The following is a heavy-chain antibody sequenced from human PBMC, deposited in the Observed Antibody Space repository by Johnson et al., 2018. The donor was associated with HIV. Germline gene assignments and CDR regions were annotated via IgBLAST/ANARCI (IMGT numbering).Heavy chain of an antibody. J-gene: IGHJ3*02. Sequence: QVQLVESGGGVVQTGGSRRLSCAASGFTFSDYYMSWIRQAPGKGLEWVSYISSAGSTIYYADPVKGRFTLSRDNSKNTLYLQMNSLRAEDTAVYYCARVGQWLVHCTVCAFDIWGQGTMVTVSS. D-gene: IGHD6-19*01. CDR2: ISSAGSTI. V-gene: IGHV3-11*04. CDR3: ARVGQWLVHCTVCAFDI. CDR1: GFTFSDYY.